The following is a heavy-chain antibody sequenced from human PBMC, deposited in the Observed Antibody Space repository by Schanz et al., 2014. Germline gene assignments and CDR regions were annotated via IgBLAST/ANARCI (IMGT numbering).Heavy chain of an antibody. V-gene: IGHV3-33*08. CDR2: IWFDGSNK. CDR3: VRDTDYHFDY. CDR1: GFTFSSYS. D-gene: IGHD4-17*01. Sequence: QVQLVESGGGVVQPGGSLRLSCAASGFTFSSYSMNWVRQAPGKGLEWVAIIWFDGSNKYYADSVKGRFTISRDNAKNTLYLQMNSLRAEDTAVYYCVRDTDYHFDYWGQGTLVTVSS. J-gene: IGHJ4*02.